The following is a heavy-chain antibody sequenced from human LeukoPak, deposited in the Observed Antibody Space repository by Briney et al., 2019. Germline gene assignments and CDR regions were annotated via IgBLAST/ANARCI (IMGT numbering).Heavy chain of an antibody. D-gene: IGHD6-19*01. Sequence: XETLSLTCTVSGGSISSYYWSWIRQPPGKGLEWIGYMYYSGSTNYNPSLKSRVTISVDTSKNQFSLKLSSVTAADTAVYYCARGRSSLGILDPWGQGTLVTVSS. J-gene: IGHJ5*02. V-gene: IGHV4-59*01. CDR3: ARGRSSLGILDP. CDR1: GGSISSYY. CDR2: MYYSGST.